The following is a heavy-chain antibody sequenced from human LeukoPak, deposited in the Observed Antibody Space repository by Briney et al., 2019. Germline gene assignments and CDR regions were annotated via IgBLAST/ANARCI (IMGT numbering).Heavy chain of an antibody. Sequence: GALRLSCAASGFTFSGYSMSWVRQAPGKGLDWVSSISSNNNYIYYADSVKGRFTISRDNAKNSPYLEMNSLRAEDTAVYYCARALATVDAFDIWGQGTMVTVSS. V-gene: IGHV3-21*01. CDR1: GFTFSGYS. J-gene: IGHJ3*02. CDR3: ARALATVDAFDI. D-gene: IGHD4-17*01. CDR2: ISSNNNYI.